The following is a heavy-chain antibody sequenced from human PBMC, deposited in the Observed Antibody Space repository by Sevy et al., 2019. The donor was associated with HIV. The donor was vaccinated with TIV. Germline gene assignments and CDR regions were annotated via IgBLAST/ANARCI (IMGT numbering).Heavy chain of an antibody. CDR2: IYYTGTT. J-gene: IGHJ4*02. V-gene: IGHV4-59*01. D-gene: IGHD6-19*01. CDR3: ARDSVLSPRVFDS. CDR1: GGSMSSYF. Sequence: SETLSLTCTVSGGSMSSYFWSWIRQPPGKGLEWIGYIYYTGTTNYHPSLKSRLTMSLDTSKNRFSLKLTAVTAADTAVYYCARDSVLSPRVFDSWGQGTLVTVSS.